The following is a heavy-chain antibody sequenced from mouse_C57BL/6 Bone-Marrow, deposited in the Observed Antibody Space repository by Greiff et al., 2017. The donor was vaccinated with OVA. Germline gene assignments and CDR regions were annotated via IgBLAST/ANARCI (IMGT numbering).Heavy chain of an antibody. D-gene: IGHD1-1*01. CDR3: ARRNYGSSYAMDY. J-gene: IGHJ4*01. CDR2: IWWNDNK. CDR1: GFSLSTSGMG. Sequence: QVTLKECGPGILQPSQSLSLSCSFSGFSLSTSGMGVGWIHQPSGLGLEWLAHIWWNDNKYNNTALKSRLTISKDTSNTQVVLKIASVDTADTATYYCARRNYGSSYAMDYWGQGTSVTVSS. V-gene: IGHV8-11*01.